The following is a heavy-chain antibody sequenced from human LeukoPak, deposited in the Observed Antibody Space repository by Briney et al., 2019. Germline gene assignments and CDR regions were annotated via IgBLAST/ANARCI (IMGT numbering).Heavy chain of an antibody. CDR2: VKEDASET. CDR3: VRDGRSFDY. CDR1: GFTFSDYS. Sequence: GGSLRLSCLGSGFTFSDYSMSWVRQAPGKGPEWVANVKEDASETFYVDSVKGRFTISRDNAKNSLYLQMRSLRGEDTAVYYCVRDGRSFDYWGQGTLVIVSS. V-gene: IGHV3-7*01. J-gene: IGHJ4*02.